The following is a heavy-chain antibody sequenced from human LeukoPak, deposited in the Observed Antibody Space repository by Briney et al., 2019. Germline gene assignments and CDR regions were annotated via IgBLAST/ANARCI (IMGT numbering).Heavy chain of an antibody. Sequence: PGGSLRLSCAASGFPFGSYWMHWVRQVPGKGLVWVSRINTDGSNTAYADSVKGRFTISRDNAKNTLSLQMNSLRAEDTAVYYCAKHPGDWGQGTVVTVSS. CDR2: INTDGSNT. CDR1: GFPFGSYW. J-gene: IGHJ3*01. D-gene: IGHD3-10*01. CDR3: AKHPGD. V-gene: IGHV3-74*01.